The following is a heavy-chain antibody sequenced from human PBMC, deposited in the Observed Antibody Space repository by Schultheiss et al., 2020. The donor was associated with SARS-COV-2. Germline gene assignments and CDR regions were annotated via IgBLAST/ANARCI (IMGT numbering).Heavy chain of an antibody. CDR2: INHSGST. J-gene: IGHJ6*02. Sequence: SLTCAVYGGSFSGYYWSWIRQPPGKGLEWIGEINHSGSTNYNPSLKSRVTISVDTSKNQFSLKLSSVTAADTAVYYCARDGGYDFWSGYRNRYYYGMDVWGQGTTVTVSS. D-gene: IGHD3-3*01. V-gene: IGHV4-34*01. CDR3: ARDGGYDFWSGYRNRYYYGMDV. CDR1: GGSFSGYY.